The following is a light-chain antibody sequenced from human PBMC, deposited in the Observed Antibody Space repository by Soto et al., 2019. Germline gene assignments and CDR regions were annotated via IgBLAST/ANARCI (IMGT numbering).Light chain of an antibody. CDR1: QSVSSN. V-gene: IGKV3-15*01. CDR2: GAS. J-gene: IGKJ1*01. Sequence: EIGMTQSPATLSVSPGERATLSCRASQSVSSNLAWYQQKPGQAPRLLIYGASTRATGIPARFSGSGSGTEFTLTISSLQSEDFAVFYCQQYNNWPPFPWTFGQGTKVEIK. CDR3: QQYNNWPPFPWT.